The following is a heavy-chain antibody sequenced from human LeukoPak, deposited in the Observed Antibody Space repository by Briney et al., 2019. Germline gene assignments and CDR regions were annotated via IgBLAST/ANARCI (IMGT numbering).Heavy chain of an antibody. J-gene: IGHJ4*02. D-gene: IGHD4-17*01. V-gene: IGHV3-23*01. CDR3: AVADYGDYENY. CDR2: LSGTGGST. Sequence: GGSLRLSCEASGFTFSRHAMSWVRQAPGKGLEWVSSLSGTGGSTYYADSVKGRFTISRDNSKNTLYLQMNSLRAEDTAVYYCAVADYGDYENYWGQGPLVTVSS. CDR1: GFTFSRHA.